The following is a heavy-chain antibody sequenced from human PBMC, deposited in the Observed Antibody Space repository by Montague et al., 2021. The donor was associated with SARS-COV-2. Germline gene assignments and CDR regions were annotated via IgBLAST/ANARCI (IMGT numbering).Heavy chain of an antibody. Sequence: TLSLTCTVSGGSISSGGYYWSWIRQHPGKGPEWIGYIYYSGSTYYNPSLKSRLTISVDTSKSRFSLKLSSVTAADTAMYYCARARVVVSTTRNWFDPWGQGTLVTVSS. V-gene: IGHV4-31*03. D-gene: IGHD2-2*01. CDR2: IYYSGST. J-gene: IGHJ5*02. CDR1: GGSISSGGYY. CDR3: ARARVVVSTTRNWFDP.